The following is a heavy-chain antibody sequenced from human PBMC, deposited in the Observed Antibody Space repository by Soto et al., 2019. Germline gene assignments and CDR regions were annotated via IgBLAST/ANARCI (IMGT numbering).Heavy chain of an antibody. V-gene: IGHV1-18*01. J-gene: IGHJ6*02. CDR3: ARWTTNYGMDV. CDR1: GYTFISYE. Sequence: QVQLVQSGAEVKKPGASVKVSCKASGYTFISYEITWVRQAPGQGPEWMGWISAYNGNTNYAQKLQGRVTMTGDTSTSTAYMELRSLGSDDTAVYYCARWTTNYGMDVWGQGTTVTVSS. CDR2: ISAYNGNT.